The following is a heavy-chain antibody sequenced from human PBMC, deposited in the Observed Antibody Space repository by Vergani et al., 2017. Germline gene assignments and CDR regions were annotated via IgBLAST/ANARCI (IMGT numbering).Heavy chain of an antibody. V-gene: IGHV1-69*04. CDR2: IIPILGIA. D-gene: IGHD2-2*01. Sequence: QVQLVQSGAEVKKPGASVKVSCKASGGTFSSYAISWVRQAPGQGLEWMGRIIPILGIANYAQKFQGRVTITADKSTSTAYMELSSLRSEDTAVYYWAREGCSSTSCYGGYNWFDPWGQGTLVTVSS. CDR1: GGTFSSYA. J-gene: IGHJ5*02. CDR3: AREGCSSTSCYGGYNWFDP.